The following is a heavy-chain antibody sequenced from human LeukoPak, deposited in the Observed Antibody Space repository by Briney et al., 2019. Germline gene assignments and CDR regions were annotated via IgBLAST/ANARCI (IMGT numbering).Heavy chain of an antibody. CDR1: GYSFTSYW. CDR2: IYPGDSDT. Sequence: GESLKISCKGSGYSFTSYWIGWVRQMPGKGREWMGIIYPGDSDTRYSPSFQGQVTNSADKSISTAYLQWSSLKASDTAMYYCARQRWRYYDSSGYYYLNWGQGTLVTVSS. V-gene: IGHV5-51*01. D-gene: IGHD3-22*01. J-gene: IGHJ4*02. CDR3: ARQRWRYYDSSGYYYLN.